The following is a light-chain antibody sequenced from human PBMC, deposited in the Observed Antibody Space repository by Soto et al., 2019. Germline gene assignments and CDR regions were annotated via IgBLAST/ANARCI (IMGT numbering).Light chain of an antibody. V-gene: IGKV1-5*03. CDR1: QSISSW. Sequence: DIQMTQSPSTLSASVGDRVTITCRASQSISSWLAWYQQKPGKAPKLLIYTASNLKSGVPSRFSGSGSGTEFTLTISSLQPDDFATYYCQEYNSDSGLTFGGGIKVEIK. CDR3: QEYNSDSGLT. CDR2: TAS. J-gene: IGKJ4*01.